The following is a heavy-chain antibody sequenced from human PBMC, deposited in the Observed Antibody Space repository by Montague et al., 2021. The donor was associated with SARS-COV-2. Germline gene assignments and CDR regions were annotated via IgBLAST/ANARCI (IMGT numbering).Heavy chain of an antibody. D-gene: IGHD4-17*01. Sequence: SETLSLTCAVSGGSISSSNWWSWVRQPPGKGLEWSGESYHSRSTNYNPSLKSRVTISVDKSKNQFSLKVSSVTTADTAADYCAGDTASDGMDVWGQGTTVTVSS. J-gene: IGHJ6*02. CDR2: SYHSRST. V-gene: IGHV4-4*02. CDR1: GGSISSSNW. CDR3: AGDTASDGMDV.